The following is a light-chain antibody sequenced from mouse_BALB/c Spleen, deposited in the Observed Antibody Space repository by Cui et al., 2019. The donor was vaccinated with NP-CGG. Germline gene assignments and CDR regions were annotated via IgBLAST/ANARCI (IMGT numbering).Light chain of an antibody. J-gene: IGLJ1*01. Sequence: VVTQASALTTSPGETVTLTCRSSTGAVTTSNYANWVQEKPDHLFTGLLGGSNNRAPGVPARFSGSLIGDKAALTITGAQTEDEAIYFCALWYSNHWVFGGGTKLTVL. CDR1: TGAVTTSNY. V-gene: IGLV1*01. CDR2: GSN. CDR3: ALWYSNHWV.